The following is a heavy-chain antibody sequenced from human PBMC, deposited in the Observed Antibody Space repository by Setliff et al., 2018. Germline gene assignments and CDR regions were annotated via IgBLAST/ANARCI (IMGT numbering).Heavy chain of an antibody. D-gene: IGHD4-17*01. CDR3: AREVLSTVVAWDY. Sequence: ASVKVSCKASGYPFTSNSMHWVRQAPGQRLEWMGWINAGNGYTKYSQKFQGRVTITRDTSNSTDYMDLSRLTSDDTAVYYCAREVLSTVVAWDYWGQGTLVTVSS. V-gene: IGHV1-3*01. CDR1: GYPFTSNS. CDR2: INAGNGYT. J-gene: IGHJ4*02.